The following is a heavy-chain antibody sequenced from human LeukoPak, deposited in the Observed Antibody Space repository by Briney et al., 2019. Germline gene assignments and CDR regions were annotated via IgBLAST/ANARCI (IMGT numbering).Heavy chain of an antibody. J-gene: IGHJ4*02. V-gene: IGHV3-7*04. D-gene: IGHD3-16*01. CDR2: IKYDGSET. Sequence: GGSLRLSCAASGLTFSSYWMTWVRQAPGKGLEWVATIKYDGSETYYVDSVRGRFSISRDDAKNSLYLQMNSLRAEDTAVYYCARDSTLSNYWGQGTLVTVSS. CDR3: ARDSTLSNY. CDR1: GLTFSSYW.